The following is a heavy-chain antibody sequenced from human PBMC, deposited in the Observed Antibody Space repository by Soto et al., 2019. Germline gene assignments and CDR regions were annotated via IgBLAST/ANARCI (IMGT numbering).Heavy chain of an antibody. CDR1: GFTFSSYD. D-gene: IGHD1-7*01. CDR3: VRRVSGNYDY. J-gene: IGHJ4*02. Sequence: EVQLAESGGGMVQPGGSLRLSCVASGFTFSSYDMHWVRQAPGKGLEYVSSISSNGGTTYYGNSVKGRFTISRDNSKNPLYLQMGSLRAEDIAVYYCVRRVSGNYDYRGQGTLVTVSS. V-gene: IGHV3-64*01. CDR2: ISSNGGTT.